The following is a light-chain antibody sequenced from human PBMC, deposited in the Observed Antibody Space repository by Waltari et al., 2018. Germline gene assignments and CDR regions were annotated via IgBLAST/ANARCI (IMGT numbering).Light chain of an antibody. CDR3: QQYDGEVVT. CDR2: GTS. CDR1: QSVTSIS. J-gene: IGKJ4*02. V-gene: IGKV3-20*01. Sequence: EIVLTPSPGTLSLSPGERATLSCRASQSVTSISFTWYQQKLGQAPRLLIYGTSSRATAIPDRFSGSGSGTDFTLTISRLEPEDFAVYYCQQYDGEVVTFGGGTKVEI.